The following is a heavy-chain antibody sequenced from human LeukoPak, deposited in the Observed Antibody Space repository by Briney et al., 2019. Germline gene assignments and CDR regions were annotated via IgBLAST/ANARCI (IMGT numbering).Heavy chain of an antibody. CDR3: ARPRSYYDSSGPWVY. V-gene: IGHV4-59*08. J-gene: IGHJ4*02. CDR2: IYCSGST. D-gene: IGHD3-22*01. CDR1: GGSISSYY. Sequence: SETLSLTCTVSGGSISSYYWNWIRQSPGKGLEWIGNIYCSGSTNYNPSLKSRITMAVDTSKNQFYLKLSSVTAADTAVYYCARPRSYYDSSGPWVYWGQGTLVTVSS.